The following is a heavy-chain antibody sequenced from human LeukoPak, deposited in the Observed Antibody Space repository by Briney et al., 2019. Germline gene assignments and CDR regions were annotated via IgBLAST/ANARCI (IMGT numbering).Heavy chain of an antibody. Sequence: SETLSLTCTVPGGPISSSSYYWGWIRQPPGKGLEWLGSIYYSGSTYYNPSLKSRVTISVDTSKNQFSLKLSSVTAADTAVYYCAVGERSDTGWASNVDYWGQGTLVTVSS. CDR3: AVGERSDTGWASNVDY. D-gene: IGHD1-1*01. J-gene: IGHJ4*02. V-gene: IGHV4-39*01. CDR2: IYYSGST. CDR1: GGPISSSSYY.